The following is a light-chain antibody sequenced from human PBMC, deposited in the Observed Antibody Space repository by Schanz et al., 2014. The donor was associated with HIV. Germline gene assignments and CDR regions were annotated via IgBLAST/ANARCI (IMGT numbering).Light chain of an antibody. J-gene: IGKJ5*01. CDR2: AAS. CDR3: LQHNAYPLT. V-gene: IGKV1-5*01. CDR1: QTISSW. Sequence: DIQMTQPPSTLSAFVGDTVTIACRASQTISSWLAWYQQKPGKAPKLLIYAASSLKRGVPSRFSGSGSGTEFTLTISSLQPDDFATYYCLQHNAYPLTFGQGTRLDI.